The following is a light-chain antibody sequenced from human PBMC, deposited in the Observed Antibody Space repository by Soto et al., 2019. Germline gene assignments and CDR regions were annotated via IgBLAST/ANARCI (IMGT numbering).Light chain of an antibody. CDR3: HKYTSAPFT. CDR2: AAS. CDR1: QGISNY. V-gene: IGKV1-27*01. J-gene: IGKJ3*01. Sequence: DIRMTQSPSSLSASVGDRVTITCRASQGISNYLAWYQQKPGKVPKLLIFAASTLQSGVPSRFSGSGSGTDFTLTISSLQPEDVATYYCHKYTSAPFTFGPGTKVDIK.